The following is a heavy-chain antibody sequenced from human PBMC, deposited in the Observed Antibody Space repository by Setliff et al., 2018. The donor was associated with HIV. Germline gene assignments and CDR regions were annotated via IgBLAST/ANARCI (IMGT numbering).Heavy chain of an antibody. Sequence: PGGSLRLSCAASGFTFSSYSMNWVRQAPGKGLEWVSSISSSSSYIYYADSLKGRFTISRDNAKNSLYLQMYSLRAEDTAVYYCVRLPFPPYCGGDCYSIDYWGQGTLVTAPQ. CDR2: ISSSSSYI. CDR1: GFTFSSYS. V-gene: IGHV3-21*01. J-gene: IGHJ4*02. D-gene: IGHD2-21*02. CDR3: VRLPFPPYCGGDCYSIDY.